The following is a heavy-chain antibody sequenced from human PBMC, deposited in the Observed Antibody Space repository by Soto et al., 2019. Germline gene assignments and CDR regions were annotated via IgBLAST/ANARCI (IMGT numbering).Heavy chain of an antibody. D-gene: IGHD2-15*01. Sequence: PSETLSLTCAVYGGSFSGYYWSWIRQPPGKGLEWIGEINHSGSTNYNPSLKSRVTISVDTSKNQFSLKLSSVTAADTAVYYCARQPQVEAATLHTFDYWGQGTLVTVSS. CDR3: ARQPQVEAATLHTFDY. CDR2: INHSGST. V-gene: IGHV4-34*01. CDR1: GGSFSGYY. J-gene: IGHJ4*02.